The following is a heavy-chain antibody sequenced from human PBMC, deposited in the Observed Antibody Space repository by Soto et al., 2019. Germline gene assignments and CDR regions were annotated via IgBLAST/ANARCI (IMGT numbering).Heavy chain of an antibody. CDR3: ARPLNDFWSGYYDY. D-gene: IGHD3-3*01. CDR2: IIPIFGTA. J-gene: IGHJ4*02. V-gene: IGHV1-69*13. Sequence: GASVKVSCKASGGTFSSYAISWVRQAPGQGLEWMGGIIPIFGTANYAQKFQGRVTITADESTSTAYMELSSLRSEDTAVYYCARPLNDFWSGYYDYWGQGTLVTVSS. CDR1: GGTFSSYA.